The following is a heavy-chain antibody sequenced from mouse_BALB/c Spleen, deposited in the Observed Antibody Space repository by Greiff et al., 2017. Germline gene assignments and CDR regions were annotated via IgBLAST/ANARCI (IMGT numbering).Heavy chain of an antibody. CDR3: ARGGYDGKDY. Sequence: QVQLQQSGAELVRPGSSVKISCKASGYAFSSYWMNWVKQRPGQGLEWIGQIYPGDGDTNYNGKFKGKATLTADKSSSTAYMQLSSLTSEDSAVYFCARGGYDGKDYWGQGTSVTVSS. V-gene: IGHV1-80*01. J-gene: IGHJ4*01. CDR2: IYPGDGDT. D-gene: IGHD2-2*01. CDR1: GYAFSSYW.